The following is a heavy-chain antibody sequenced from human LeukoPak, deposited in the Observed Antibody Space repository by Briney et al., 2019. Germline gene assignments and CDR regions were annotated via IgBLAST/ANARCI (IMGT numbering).Heavy chain of an antibody. CDR2: MSPNGGNR. CDR1: GYTFTIYD. Sequence: ASVTVSFKASGYTFTIYDINWVRQATGQGLEGMGWMSPNGGNRGYAQKFQGRVTITRNTSISTAYMELSSLRSEDTAVYYCARGRRITMVRGVIVKKNYYYYYMDVWGKGTTVTVSS. J-gene: IGHJ6*03. D-gene: IGHD3-10*01. CDR3: ARGRRITMVRGVIVKKNYYYYYMDV. V-gene: IGHV1-8*03.